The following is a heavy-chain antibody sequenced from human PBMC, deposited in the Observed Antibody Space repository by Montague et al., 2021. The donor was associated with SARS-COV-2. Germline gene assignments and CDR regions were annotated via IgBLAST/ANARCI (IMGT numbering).Heavy chain of an antibody. Sequence: SETLSLTCSVSGGSITSSNYYWGWIRQPPDKERKGIMNIYYSGNTNYXPSLQGRVTIYVDTSQYPLSLKMVSVTAADTSVYYCVSLWKYGSGSHYAPWDYYTEGVAVWGQGTLVTVSS. CDR3: VSLWKYGSGSHYAPWDYYTEGVAV. CDR1: GGSITSSNYY. V-gene: IGHV4-39*01. CDR2: IYYSGNT. J-gene: IGHJ4*01. D-gene: IGHD3-10*01.